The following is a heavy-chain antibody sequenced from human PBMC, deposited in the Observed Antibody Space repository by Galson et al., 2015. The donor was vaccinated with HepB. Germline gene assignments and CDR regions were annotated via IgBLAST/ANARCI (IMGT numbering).Heavy chain of an antibody. D-gene: IGHD2-21*02. Sequence: QSGAEVKKPGESLKISCRGSGYSFTNYWIAWVRQKPGKGLEWMGIIYPGDSDIRYSPSFQGQVAISADKSTSTAYLQLSSLRASDTAMYYCARRWGLGYDYYMVVWGKGTTVTGSS. CDR3: ARRWGLGYDYYMVV. CDR2: IYPGDSDI. CDR1: GYSFTNYW. J-gene: IGHJ6*03. V-gene: IGHV5-51*03.